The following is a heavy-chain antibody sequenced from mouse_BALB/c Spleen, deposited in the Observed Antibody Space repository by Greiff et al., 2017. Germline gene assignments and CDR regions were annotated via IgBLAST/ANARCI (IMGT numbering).Heavy chain of an antibody. CDR2: INSNGGST. CDR1: GFTFSSYG. CDR3: ARASVVGDWYFDV. Sequence: EVHLVESGGGLVQPGGSLKLSCAASGFTFSSYGMSWVRQTPDKRLELVATINSNGGSTYYPDSVKGRFTISRDNAKNTLYLQMSSLKSEDTAMYYCARASVVGDWYFDVWGAGTTVTVSS. V-gene: IGHV5-6-3*01. D-gene: IGHD1-1*01. J-gene: IGHJ1*01.